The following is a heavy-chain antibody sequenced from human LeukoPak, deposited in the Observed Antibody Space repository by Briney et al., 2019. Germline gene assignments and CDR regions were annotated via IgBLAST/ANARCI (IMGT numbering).Heavy chain of an antibody. CDR1: GFTFSSYW. CDR3: AKGGGYSYGYGALSY. V-gene: IGHV3-7*01. CDR2: IKQDGSEK. Sequence: GGSLRLSCAASGFTFSSYWMSWVRQAPGKGLEWVANIKQDGSEKYYVDSVKGRFTISRDNAKNSLYLQMNSLRAEDTAVYYCAKGGGYSYGYGALSYWGQGTLVTVSS. J-gene: IGHJ4*02. D-gene: IGHD5-18*01.